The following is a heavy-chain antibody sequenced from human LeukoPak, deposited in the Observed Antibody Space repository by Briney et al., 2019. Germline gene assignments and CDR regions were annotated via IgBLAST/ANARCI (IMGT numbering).Heavy chain of an antibody. CDR1: GVSFSGYY. V-gene: IGHV4-34*01. CDR2: INHSGSN. Sequence: KXXETLSLTCAVYGVSFSGYYWSWLRQPPGKGLEWVGEINHSGSNNYNPSLKRRVTISVDTSKNQFSLKLSSVTAADTAVYYCARGVHCSGGSCYFYWGQGTLVTVSS. J-gene: IGHJ4*02. CDR3: ARGVHCSGGSCYFY. D-gene: IGHD2-15*01.